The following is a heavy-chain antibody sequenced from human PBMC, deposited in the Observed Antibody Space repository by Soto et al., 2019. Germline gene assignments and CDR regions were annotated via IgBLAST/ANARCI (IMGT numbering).Heavy chain of an antibody. CDR3: ARTYSSSWSYRFDY. V-gene: IGHV1-3*01. D-gene: IGHD6-13*01. J-gene: IGHJ4*02. CDR1: GYTFTSYA. Sequence: ASVKVSCKASGYTFTSYAMHWVRQAPGQRLEWMGWINAGNGNTKYSQKFQGRVTITRDTSASTAYMELSSLRSEDTAVYCCARTYSSSWSYRFDYWGQGALVTSPQ. CDR2: INAGNGNT.